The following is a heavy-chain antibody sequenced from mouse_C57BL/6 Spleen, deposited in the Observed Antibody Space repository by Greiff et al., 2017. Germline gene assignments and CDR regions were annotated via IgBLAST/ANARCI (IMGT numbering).Heavy chain of an antibody. CDR2: ILPGSGST. J-gene: IGHJ1*03. CDR1: GYTFTGYW. CDR3: ARNPHYYGSLYWYFDV. D-gene: IGHD1-1*01. Sequence: QVQLQQSGAELMKPGASVKLSCKATGYTFTGYWLEWVKQRPGHGLEWIGEILPGSGSTNYNEKFKGKATFTADTSSNTAYMQLSSLTTEDSAIYYCARNPHYYGSLYWYFDVWGTGTTVTVSS. V-gene: IGHV1-9*01.